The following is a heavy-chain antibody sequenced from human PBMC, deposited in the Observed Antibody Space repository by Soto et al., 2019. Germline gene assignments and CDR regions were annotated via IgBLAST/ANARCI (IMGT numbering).Heavy chain of an antibody. V-gene: IGHV3-30*18. J-gene: IGHJ4*02. Sequence: QVQLVESGGGVVQPGRSLRLSCAASGFTFGSYGMHWVRQAPGKGLEWVAVISYDGSNKYYADSVKGRFTISRDNSKNTLYLQMNSLRAEDTAVYYCAKDTGYDFWSGYPNFDYWGQGTLVTVSS. CDR2: ISYDGSNK. D-gene: IGHD3-3*01. CDR1: GFTFGSYG. CDR3: AKDTGYDFWSGYPNFDY.